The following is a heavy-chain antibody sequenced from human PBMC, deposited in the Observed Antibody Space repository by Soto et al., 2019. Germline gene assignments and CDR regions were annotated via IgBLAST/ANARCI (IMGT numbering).Heavy chain of an antibody. V-gene: IGHV4-61*01. CDR2: IYYSGST. CDR3: ARDGYYDSSGYYSPGRFDP. Sequence: PSETLSLTCTVSGGSVSSGSYYWSWIRQPPGKGLEWIGYIYYSGSTNYNPSLKSRVTISVDTSKNQFSLKLSSVTAADTAVYYCARDGYYDSSGYYSPGRFDPWGQRTLVTVSS. CDR1: GGSVSSGSYY. D-gene: IGHD3-22*01. J-gene: IGHJ5*02.